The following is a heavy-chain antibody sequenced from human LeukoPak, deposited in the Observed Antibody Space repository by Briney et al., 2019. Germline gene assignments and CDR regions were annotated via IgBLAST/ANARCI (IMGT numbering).Heavy chain of an antibody. CDR1: GGSFSGYY. D-gene: IGHD3-3*01. V-gene: IGHV4-34*01. CDR3: ARGGKYNDFWSGEGYYYYYMDV. CDR2: INHSGST. Sequence: SETLSLTCAVYGGSFSGYYWSWIRQPPGKGLEWIGEINHSGSTNYNPSLKSRVTISVDTSKNQFSLKLSSVTAADTAVYYCARGGKYNDFWSGEGYYYYYMDVWGKGTTVTVSS. J-gene: IGHJ6*03.